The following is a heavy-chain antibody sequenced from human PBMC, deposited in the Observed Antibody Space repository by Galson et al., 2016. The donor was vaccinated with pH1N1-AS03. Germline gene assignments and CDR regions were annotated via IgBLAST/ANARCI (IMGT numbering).Heavy chain of an antibody. CDR3: AMRYYFDY. D-gene: IGHD3-16*02. V-gene: IGHV1-46*01. J-gene: IGHJ4*02. CDR2: IDPSGGPT. CDR1: GYTLTRYY. Sequence: VKVSCKASGYTLTRYYMHWVRQAPGQGLEWMGIIDPSGGPTTYAPKFQGRITITTDTSTSTVYMELVSLRSEDTAVYYCAMRYYFDYWGQGTLVTVSS.